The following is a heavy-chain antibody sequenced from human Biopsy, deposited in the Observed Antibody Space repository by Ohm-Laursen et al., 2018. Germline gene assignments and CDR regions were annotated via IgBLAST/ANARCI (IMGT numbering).Heavy chain of an antibody. CDR1: DFTFDDYA. J-gene: IGHJ6*02. V-gene: IGHV3-9*01. D-gene: IGHD3-10*01. Sequence: SLRLSCSAPDFTFDDYAMSWVRQRPGKDLEWVSGITWNSGHIAYADSVKGRFTISRDNAKNVLWLQMNSLRVDDTAMYYCVKDIRRYFYGMDVWGQGTTVTVS. CDR2: ITWNSGHI. CDR3: VKDIRRYFYGMDV.